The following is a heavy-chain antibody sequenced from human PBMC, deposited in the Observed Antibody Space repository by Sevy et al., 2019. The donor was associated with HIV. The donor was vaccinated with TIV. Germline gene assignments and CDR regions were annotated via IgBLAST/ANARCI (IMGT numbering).Heavy chain of an antibody. V-gene: IGHV3-23*01. CDR3: AREGCTKPHDY. D-gene: IGHD2-8*01. Sequence: GWSLRLSCAASGFTFSKYSMSWVRQPPGKGLERVSTLSFGCGEINYADSVKGRFTISRDNSKSSVYLQMNNLRPEDTAVYYCAREGCTKPHDYWRQGTLVTVSS. CDR2: LSFGCGEI. J-gene: IGHJ4*02. CDR1: GFTFSKYS.